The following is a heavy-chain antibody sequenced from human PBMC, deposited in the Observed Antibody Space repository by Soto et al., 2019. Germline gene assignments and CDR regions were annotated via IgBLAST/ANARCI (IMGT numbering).Heavy chain of an antibody. CDR1: GFTFSSYG. J-gene: IGHJ3*02. D-gene: IGHD1-26*01. CDR3: AKFGDSGSYFSAFDI. Sequence: GGSLRLSCAASGFTFSSYGMHWVRQAPGKGLEWVSAISGSGGSTYYADSVKGRFTISRDNSKNTLYLQMNSLRAEDTAVYYCAKFGDSGSYFSAFDIWGQGTMVTVSS. V-gene: IGHV3-23*01. CDR2: ISGSGGST.